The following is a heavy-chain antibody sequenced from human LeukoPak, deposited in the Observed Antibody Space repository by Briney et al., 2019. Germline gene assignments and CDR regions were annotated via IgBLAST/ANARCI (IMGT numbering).Heavy chain of an antibody. D-gene: IGHD7-27*01. CDR3: ARDGGAKSGDRAYWFDP. Sequence: ASVKVSCKASGYTFTGYYMHWVRQAPGQGLEWMGWINPNSGGTNYAQKFQGRVTMTRDTSISTAYMELSRLRSDDTAVYYCARDGGAKSGDRAYWFDPWGQGTLVTVSS. CDR2: INPNSGGT. J-gene: IGHJ5*02. V-gene: IGHV1-2*02. CDR1: GYTFTGYY.